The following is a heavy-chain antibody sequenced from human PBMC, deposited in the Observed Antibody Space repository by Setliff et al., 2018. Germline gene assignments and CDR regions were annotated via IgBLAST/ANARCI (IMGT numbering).Heavy chain of an antibody. CDR3: AGGSYSDYYGMDV. J-gene: IGHJ6*02. CDR2: IIPIFGTA. D-gene: IGHD1-26*01. V-gene: IGHV1-69*05. CDR1: GGTFSSYA. Sequence: ASVKVSCKASGGTFSSYAISWVRQAPGQGLEWMGGIIPIFGTANYAQKFQGRVTITTDESTSTAYMELSSLRSEDTAVYYWAGGSYSDYYGMDVWGQGTTVTVSS.